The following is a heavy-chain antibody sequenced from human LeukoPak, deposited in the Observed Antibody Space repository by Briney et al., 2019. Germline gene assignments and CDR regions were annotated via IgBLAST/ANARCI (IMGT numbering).Heavy chain of an antibody. CDR3: ARAGSSSWLRNNWFDP. V-gene: IGHV4-59*01. J-gene: IGHJ5*02. CDR1: GGSIGSYY. CDR2: IYYSGST. Sequence: SETLSLTCTVSGGSIGSYYWSWIRQPPGKGLEWIGYIYYSGSTNYNPSLKSRVTISVDTSKNQFSLRLSSVTAADTAVYYCARAGSSSWLRNNWFDPWGQGTLVTVSS. D-gene: IGHD6-13*01.